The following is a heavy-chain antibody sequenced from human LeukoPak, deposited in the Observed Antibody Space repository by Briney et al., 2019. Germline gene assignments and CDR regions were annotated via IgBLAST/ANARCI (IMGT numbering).Heavy chain of an antibody. J-gene: IGHJ6*03. V-gene: IGHV5-51*01. CDR3: AGQGKVGGIYYYYMDV. CDR2: IYPGDSDT. CDR1: GYSFTSYW. Sequence: PGESLKISCKGSGYSFTSYWIGWVRQMPGKGLEWMGIIYPGDSDTRYSPSFQGQVTVSADKSISTAYLQWSSLKASDTAMYYCAGQGKVGGIYYYYMDVWGKGTTVTVSS. D-gene: IGHD1-26*01.